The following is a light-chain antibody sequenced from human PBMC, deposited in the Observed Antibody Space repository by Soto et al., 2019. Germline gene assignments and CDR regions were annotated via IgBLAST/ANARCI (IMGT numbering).Light chain of an antibody. CDR1: GSNIGSNS. V-gene: IGLV1-44*01. CDR3: ESWDDSPSGLVL. CDR2: GDN. J-gene: IGLJ2*01. Sequence: QSVLTQPPSASGTPGQSVTISCSGSGSNIGSNSVSWYQQVPGTAPKLLIYGDNRRPSGVPDRFTGSKSGTSASLAISGLQSEDEADYYCESWDDSPSGLVLFGGGTKLT.